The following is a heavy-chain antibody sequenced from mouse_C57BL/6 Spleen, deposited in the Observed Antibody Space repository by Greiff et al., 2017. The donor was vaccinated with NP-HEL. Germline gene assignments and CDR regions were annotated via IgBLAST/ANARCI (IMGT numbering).Heavy chain of an antibody. CDR2: IRLKSDNYAT. V-gene: IGHV6-3*01. D-gene: IGHD2-2*01. Sequence: EVKLVESGGGLVQPGGSMKLSCVASGFTFSNYWMNWVRQSPEKGLEWVAQIRLKSDNYATHYAESVKGRFTISRDDSKSSVYLQMNNLRAEDTGIYYCTERSSIYYGYDGFAYWGQGTLVTVSA. CDR1: GFTFSNYW. CDR3: TERSSIYYGYDGFAY. J-gene: IGHJ3*01.